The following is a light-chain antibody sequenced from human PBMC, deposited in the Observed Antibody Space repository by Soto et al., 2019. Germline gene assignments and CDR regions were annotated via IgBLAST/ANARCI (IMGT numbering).Light chain of an antibody. CDR3: SSYTTSSTLWV. J-gene: IGLJ3*02. CDR1: SSDVGAYDY. V-gene: IGLV2-14*01. CDR2: EVS. Sequence: QSALTQPASVSGSPGQSITISCTGTSSDVGAYDYVSWYQQHPGKAPKLMIDEVSYRPSGVSNRFSGSKSGNTASLTISGLQAEDEADYYCSSYTTSSTLWVFGGGTKLTVL.